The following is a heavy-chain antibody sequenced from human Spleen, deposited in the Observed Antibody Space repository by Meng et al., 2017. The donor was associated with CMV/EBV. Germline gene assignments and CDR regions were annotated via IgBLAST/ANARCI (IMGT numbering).Heavy chain of an antibody. D-gene: IGHD2-2*01. J-gene: IGHJ5*02. Sequence: GESLKISCAASGFTFSGSAMHWVRQASGKGLEWVGRIRSKANSYATAYAASVKGRFTISRDDSKNTAYLQMNSLKTEDTAVYYCTRRDDQRQTPLDPWGQGTLVTVSS. CDR3: TRRDDQRQTPLDP. CDR1: GFTFSGSA. V-gene: IGHV3-73*01. CDR2: IRSKANSYAT.